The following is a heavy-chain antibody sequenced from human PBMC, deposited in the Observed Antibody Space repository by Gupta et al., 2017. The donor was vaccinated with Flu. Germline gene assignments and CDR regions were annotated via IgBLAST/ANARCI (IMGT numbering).Heavy chain of an antibody. D-gene: IGHD5-18*01. CDR2: INHSGST. J-gene: IGHJ4*02. CDR3: ARGLFDTAMVRFDY. CDR1: GGSFSGYY. Sequence: QVQLQQWGAGLLKPSETLSLTCAVYGGSFSGYYWSWIRQPPGKGLEWIGEINHSGSTNYNPSLKSRVTISVDTSKNQFSLKLSSVTAADTAVYYCARGLFDTAMVRFDYWGQGTLVTVSS. V-gene: IGHV4-34*01.